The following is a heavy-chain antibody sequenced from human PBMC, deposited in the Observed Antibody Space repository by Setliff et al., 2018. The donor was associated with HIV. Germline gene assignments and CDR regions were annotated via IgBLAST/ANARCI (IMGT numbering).Heavy chain of an antibody. CDR2: IKSTADGGTT. V-gene: IGHV3-15*01. Sequence: GGSLRLSCAASGFIFTDAWMTWVRQAPGKGLEWVGRIKSTADGGTTDYAAPVKGRFTISRDDSKNTLYLQMDSLKTEDTAVYYCTSLMTAVVYWGQGTMVTVSS. CDR1: GFIFTDAW. D-gene: IGHD4-17*01. CDR3: TSLMTAVVY. J-gene: IGHJ4*02.